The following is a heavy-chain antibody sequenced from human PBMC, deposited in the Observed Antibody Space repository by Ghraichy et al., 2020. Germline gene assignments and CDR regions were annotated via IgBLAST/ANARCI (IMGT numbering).Heavy chain of an antibody. D-gene: IGHD2-15*01. Sequence: GGSLRLSFADSGLTFRSSGMNSRLRTPWKGLEWVSYISRNSSTIYYADSVKGRFTISRDNAKNSLYLQMNSLRDEDTAVFYCAKEGGYCSGGRCLAARMDVWGQGTTVTVSS. CDR3: AKEGGYCSGGRCLAARMDV. V-gene: IGHV3-48*02. CDR2: ISRNSSTI. J-gene: IGHJ6*02. CDR1: GLTFRSSG.